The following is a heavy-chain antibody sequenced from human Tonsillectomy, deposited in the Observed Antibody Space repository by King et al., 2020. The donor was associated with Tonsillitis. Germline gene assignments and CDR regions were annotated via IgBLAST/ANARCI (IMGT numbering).Heavy chain of an antibody. CDR3: ARDYDSSGYLDY. D-gene: IGHD3-22*01. CDR1: GFTVSRNY. V-gene: IGHV3-66*01. CDR2: IYSGGST. Sequence: VQLVESGGGLVQPGGSLRLSCVASGFTVSRNYMSWVRQAPGKGLEWVSVIYSGGSTYYADSVKGRFTLSRDNSKNTLYLQMNSLRVEDTAVYYCARDYDSSGYLDYWGQGTLVTVSS. J-gene: IGHJ4*02.